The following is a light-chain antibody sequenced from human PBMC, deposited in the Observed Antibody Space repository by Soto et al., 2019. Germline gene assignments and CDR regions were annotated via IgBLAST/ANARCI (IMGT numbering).Light chain of an antibody. V-gene: IGLV2-11*01. Sequence: QSALTQPRSVSGSPGQSVTISCTGNSSDVSGYNYVSWYQQHPGKAPTLMIYDVSKRPSGVPDRFSGSKSGNTASLTISGLQADDEADYYCCSYAGSYIYVFGTGTKRTVL. J-gene: IGLJ1*01. CDR3: CSYAGSYIYV. CDR1: SSDVSGYNY. CDR2: DVS.